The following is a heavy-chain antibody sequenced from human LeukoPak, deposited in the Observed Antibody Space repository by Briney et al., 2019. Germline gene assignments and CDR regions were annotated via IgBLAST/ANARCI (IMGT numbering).Heavy chain of an antibody. CDR2: ISSSSSYI. J-gene: IGHJ4*02. CDR3: ARKSVATTSGLDY. D-gene: IGHD5-12*01. Sequence: GGSLRLSCAASGFTFNNYAMHWVRQAPGKGLEWVSSISSSSSYIYYADSVKGRFTISRDNAKNSLYLQMNSLRAEDTAVYYCARKSVATTSGLDYWGQGTLVTVSS. CDR1: GFTFNNYA. V-gene: IGHV3-21*01.